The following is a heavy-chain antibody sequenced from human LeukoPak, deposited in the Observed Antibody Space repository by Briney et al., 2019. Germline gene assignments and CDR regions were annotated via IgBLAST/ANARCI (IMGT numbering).Heavy chain of an antibody. CDR2: ITGSGGST. Sequence: LGGSLRLSCAASGSDFSSYAVSWVRQAPGKGLEWVSAITGSGGSTYYADSVKGRFTVSRDNPRNTLYLQMNSLRAEDTAVYYCGKDEQGFGMQTSHWGQGTLVTVSS. V-gene: IGHV3-23*01. J-gene: IGHJ4*02. D-gene: IGHD1-14*01. CDR1: GSDFSSYA. CDR3: GKDEQGFGMQTSH.